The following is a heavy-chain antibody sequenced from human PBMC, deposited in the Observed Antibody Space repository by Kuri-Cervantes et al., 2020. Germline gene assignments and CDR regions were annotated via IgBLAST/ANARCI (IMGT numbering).Heavy chain of an antibody. CDR2: ISPYNGDT. V-gene: IGHV1-18*01. D-gene: IGHD3-9*01. J-gene: IGHJ6*03. CDR3: ARANSAGYSTYYYYYMDV. Sequence: ASVKVSCKATGYRFTSFGITWVRQAPGQGLEWMGWISPYNGDTYDAQKFQDRVTMTTDTSTRTAYMELRSLKSDDTAVYYCARANSAGYSTYYYYYMDVWGKGTTVTVSS. CDR1: GYRFTSFG.